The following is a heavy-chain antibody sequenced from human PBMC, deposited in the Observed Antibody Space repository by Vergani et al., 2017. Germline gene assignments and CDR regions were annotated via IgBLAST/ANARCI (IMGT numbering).Heavy chain of an antibody. J-gene: IGHJ4*02. Sequence: HVQLVQSGAEVKKPGASVRVSCKASDYTFTNYGISWVRQAPGQGLEWMGWISAYNGDTNYAQKLHGRVTMTTDASTSTAYMELRSLRSDDTAVYYCARARAGRQWLAASGFDSWGQGTLVTVSS. CDR2: ISAYNGDT. D-gene: IGHD6-19*01. V-gene: IGHV1-18*01. CDR3: ARARAGRQWLAASGFDS. CDR1: DYTFTNYG.